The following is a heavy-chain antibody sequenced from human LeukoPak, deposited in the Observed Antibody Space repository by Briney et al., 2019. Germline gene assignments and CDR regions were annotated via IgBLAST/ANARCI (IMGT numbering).Heavy chain of an antibody. J-gene: IGHJ4*02. CDR2: IYPGDSDT. CDR1: GYSFTTYW. D-gene: IGHD3-22*01. V-gene: IGHV5-51*01. CDR3: ARHDSSRLY. Sequence: GESLKISCQGSGYSFTTYWVGWVRQMPGKGLEWMGVIYPGDSDTRYSPSFQGQVTITVDKSISTAYLQWSSLKASDTAMYYCARHDSSRLYWGQGTLVTVSS.